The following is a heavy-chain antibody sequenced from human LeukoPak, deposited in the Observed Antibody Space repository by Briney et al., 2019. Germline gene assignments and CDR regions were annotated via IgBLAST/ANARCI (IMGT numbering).Heavy chain of an antibody. CDR1: GFTFSSYA. J-gene: IGHJ4*02. Sequence: GGSLRLSCAASGFTFSSYAMSWVRQAPGKGLEWVSAISGSGGSTYYADSVKGRFTISRDNSKNTLYLQMNSLRAKDTAVYYCAKDQNCGGDCYPYYFDYWGQGTLVTVSS. CDR3: AKDQNCGGDCYPYYFDY. V-gene: IGHV3-23*01. D-gene: IGHD2-21*02. CDR2: ISGSGGST.